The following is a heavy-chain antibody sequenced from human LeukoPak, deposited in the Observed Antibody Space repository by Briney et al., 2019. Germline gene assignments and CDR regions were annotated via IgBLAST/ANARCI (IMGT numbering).Heavy chain of an antibody. CDR1: GFTFSSYA. J-gene: IGHJ5*02. V-gene: IGHV3-48*04. Sequence: GGSLRLSCAASGFTFSSYAMSWVRQAPGKGLEWVSYISSSGSTIYYADSVKGRFTISRDNAKNSLYLQMNSLRAEDTAVYYCARAPREPYDFWSGSNWFDPWGQGTLVTVSS. CDR3: ARAPREPYDFWSGSNWFDP. CDR2: ISSSGSTI. D-gene: IGHD3-3*01.